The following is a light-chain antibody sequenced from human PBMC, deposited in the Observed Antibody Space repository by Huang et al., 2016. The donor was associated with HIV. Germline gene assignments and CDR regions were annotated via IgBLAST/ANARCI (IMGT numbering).Light chain of an antibody. J-gene: IGKJ1*01. CDR1: QSISSN. CDR3: QQHNNWRRT. V-gene: IGKV3-15*01. CDR2: GAS. Sequence: EIVMTQSPVTLSVSPGERATLSCRASQSISSNLAWYRQNPGQAPGLLIYGASTRAAGVPASCSGGGSGTELTLTISSLQSEDFAVYYCQQHNNWRRTFGQGTKVEI.